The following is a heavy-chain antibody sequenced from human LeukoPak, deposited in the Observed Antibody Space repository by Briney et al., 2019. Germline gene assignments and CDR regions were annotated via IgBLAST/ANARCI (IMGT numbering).Heavy chain of an antibody. CDR1: GFTFSNFW. CDR2: MKEDGSDE. J-gene: IGHJ4*02. Sequence: GGSLRLSCATSGFTFSNFWMTWVRQAPGEGLEWVANMKEDGSDEYYVDSVKGRFTIFRDNAKSSLYLQMSSLRVDDTAVYYCARQVAGVSDYWGQGTLVTVSS. CDR3: ARQVAGVSDY. V-gene: IGHV3-7*01. D-gene: IGHD6-19*01.